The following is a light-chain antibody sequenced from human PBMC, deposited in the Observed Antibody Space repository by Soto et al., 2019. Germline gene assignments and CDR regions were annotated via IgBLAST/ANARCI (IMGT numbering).Light chain of an antibody. Sequence: DIQMTQSPSSLSASVGGRVTITCRASQSISSYLNWYQQKPGKAPKLLIYAASSLQSGVPSRFSGIGSATDFTLTISSLQPEDFATYYCQQSYSTLTFGGGTKVEI. V-gene: IGKV1-39*01. J-gene: IGKJ4*01. CDR1: QSISSY. CDR3: QQSYSTLT. CDR2: AAS.